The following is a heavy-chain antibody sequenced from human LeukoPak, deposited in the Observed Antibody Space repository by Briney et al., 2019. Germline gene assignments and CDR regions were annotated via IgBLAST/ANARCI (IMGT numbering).Heavy chain of an antibody. CDR2: ISYDGSNK. D-gene: IGHD2-2*01. V-gene: IGHV3-30*18. CDR3: AKAEYDSTGYGYGMDV. CDR1: GFTFSSNG. J-gene: IGHJ6*02. Sequence: GGSLRLSCAASGFTFSSNGVHWVRQAPGKGLEWVAVISYDGSNKYYVDSVKGRLAISRDNSKNTLFLQMNSLRAEDTAVYYCAKAEYDSTGYGYGMDVWGQGTTVTVSS.